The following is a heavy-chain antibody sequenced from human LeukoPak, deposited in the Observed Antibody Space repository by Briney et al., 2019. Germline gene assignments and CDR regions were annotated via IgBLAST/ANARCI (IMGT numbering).Heavy chain of an antibody. CDR3: ASIKYYYYYYMDV. V-gene: IGHV4-38-2*02. J-gene: IGHJ6*03. CDR1: GYSISSGYY. CDR2: IYHSGST. Sequence: SETLSLTCTVSGYSISSGYYWGWIRQPPGKGLGWIGSIYHSGSTYYNPSLKSRVTISVDTSKNQFSLKLSSVTAADTAVYYCASIKYYYYYYMDVWGKGTTVTVSS.